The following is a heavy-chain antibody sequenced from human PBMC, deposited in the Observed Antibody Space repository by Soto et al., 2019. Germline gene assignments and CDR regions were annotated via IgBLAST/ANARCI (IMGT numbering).Heavy chain of an antibody. CDR2: ISYDGSNK. V-gene: IGHV3-30*03. J-gene: IGHJ4*02. D-gene: IGHD5-18*01. CDR1: GFTFSSYG. CDR3: ASDTAMVKGGYY. Sequence: GGSLRLSCAASGFTFSSYGMHWVRQAPGKGLEWVAVISYDGSNKYYADSVKGRFTISRDNSKNTLYLQMNSLRAEDTAVYYCASDTAMVKGGYYWGQGTLVTVSS.